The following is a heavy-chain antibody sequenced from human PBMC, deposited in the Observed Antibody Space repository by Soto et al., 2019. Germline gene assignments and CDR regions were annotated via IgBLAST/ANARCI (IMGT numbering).Heavy chain of an antibody. Sequence: RRSCAASGFTFNNYWMNWVRQAPGKGLEWVANINQDGSQTNYVDSVKGRFTISRDNAKNSLYLQMNSLRAEDTAVYYCARGTPTPGLDYWGQGTLVTVSS. CDR2: INQDGSQT. D-gene: IGHD2-15*01. J-gene: IGHJ4*02. CDR1: GFTFNNYW. V-gene: IGHV3-7*03. CDR3: ARGTPTPGLDY.